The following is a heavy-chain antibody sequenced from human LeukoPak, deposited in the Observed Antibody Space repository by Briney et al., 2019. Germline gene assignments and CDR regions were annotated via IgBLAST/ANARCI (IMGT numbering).Heavy chain of an antibody. Sequence: GGSLRLSCAGSGFSFSSYGMHWVRQAPGKGLEWVSYISSSGSTIYYADSVKGRFTISRDDAKNSLYLQMNSLRAEDTAVYYCTGNYYGSGSYADFDYWGQGTLVTVSS. D-gene: IGHD3-10*01. CDR1: GFSFSSYG. CDR3: TGNYYGSGSYADFDY. CDR2: ISSSGSTI. J-gene: IGHJ4*02. V-gene: IGHV3-48*04.